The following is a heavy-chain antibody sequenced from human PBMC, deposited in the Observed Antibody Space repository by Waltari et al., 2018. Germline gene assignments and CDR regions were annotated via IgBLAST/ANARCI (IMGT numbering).Heavy chain of an antibody. CDR2: TYFRTRWYT. Sequence: QVQLQESGPGVVKPSQTLSLTCAISGDSVSSNSATWTWIRQSPSRGLEWLGRTYFRTRWYTDYAQSVRNRISINPDTSKNQFSLQLNSLTPEDMAVYYCSRGADYRFDNWGQGVLVTVSS. CDR1: GDSVSSNSAT. D-gene: IGHD4-17*01. V-gene: IGHV6-1*01. CDR3: SRGADYRFDN. J-gene: IGHJ4*02.